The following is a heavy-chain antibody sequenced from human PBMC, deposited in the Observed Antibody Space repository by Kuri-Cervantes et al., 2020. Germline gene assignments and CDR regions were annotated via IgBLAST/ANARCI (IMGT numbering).Heavy chain of an antibody. Sequence: GGSLRLSCAASGFTFSNYSMHWVRQAPGKGLEWVAVISYDGSNKYYGDSVQGRFTVSRDNSKNTLYLQLNSLRAEDTAVYYCAKDRSGNYYAMDVWGQGTTVTVSS. D-gene: IGHD6-19*01. CDR2: ISYDGSNK. V-gene: IGHV3-30*18. J-gene: IGHJ6*02. CDR3: AKDRSGNYYAMDV. CDR1: GFTFSNYS.